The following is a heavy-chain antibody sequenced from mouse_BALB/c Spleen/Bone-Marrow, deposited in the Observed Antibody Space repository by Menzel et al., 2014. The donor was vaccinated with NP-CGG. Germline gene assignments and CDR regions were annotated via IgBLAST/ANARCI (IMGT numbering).Heavy chain of an antibody. CDR1: GFTFSSFG. CDR2: ISSGSSTI. V-gene: IGHV5-17*02. CDR3: ARWGGYFDV. Sequence: DVQLQESGGGLVQPGGSRKLSCAASGFTFSSFGMHWVRQAPEKGLEWVAYISSGSSTIYYADTVKGRFTISRDNPKNTLFLQMTSLRSEDTAMYYCARWGGYFDVWGAGPRSPSPQ. J-gene: IGHJ1*01.